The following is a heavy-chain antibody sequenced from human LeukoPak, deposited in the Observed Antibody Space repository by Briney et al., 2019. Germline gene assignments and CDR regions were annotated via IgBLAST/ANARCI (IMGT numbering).Heavy chain of an antibody. D-gene: IGHD3-22*01. J-gene: IGHJ4*02. V-gene: IGHV3-43*01. CDR2: ISWNSGSI. Sequence: GGSLRLSCAASGLTFSSHWMHWVRQPPGKGLEWVSLISWNSGSIKYTESVKGRFTISRDNSKNSLYLQMSSLRTEDTALYHCARDIYDSGDFRGDFWGQGTLVTVSS. CDR3: ARDIYDSGDFRGDF. CDR1: GLTFSSHW.